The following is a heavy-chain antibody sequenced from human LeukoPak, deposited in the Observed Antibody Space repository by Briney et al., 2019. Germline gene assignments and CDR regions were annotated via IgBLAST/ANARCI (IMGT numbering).Heavy chain of an antibody. CDR2: ISYDGSNK. CDR1: GFTFSSYA. V-gene: IGHV3-30-3*01. D-gene: IGHD3-22*01. Sequence: GRSLRLSCAASGFTFSSYAMHWVRQAPGKGLEWVAVISYDGSNKYYADSVKGRFTISRDNSKNTLYLQMNSLRAEDTAVYYCAKDPRASSAYYYDRLGYWGQGTLVTVSS. CDR3: AKDPRASSAYYYDRLGY. J-gene: IGHJ4*02.